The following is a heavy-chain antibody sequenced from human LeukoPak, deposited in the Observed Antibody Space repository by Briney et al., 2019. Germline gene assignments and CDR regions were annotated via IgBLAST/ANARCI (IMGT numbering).Heavy chain of an antibody. D-gene: IGHD3-22*01. Sequence: PSETLSLTCTVSGGSISSSSYYWGWIRQPPGKGLEWIWSIYYSGSTYYNPSLKSRVTISVDTSKNQFSLKLSSVTAADTAVYYCAAEGSSGYYYMDVWGKGTTVTISS. CDR2: IYYSGST. CDR1: GGSISSSSYY. J-gene: IGHJ6*03. CDR3: AAEGSSGYYYMDV. V-gene: IGHV4-39*01.